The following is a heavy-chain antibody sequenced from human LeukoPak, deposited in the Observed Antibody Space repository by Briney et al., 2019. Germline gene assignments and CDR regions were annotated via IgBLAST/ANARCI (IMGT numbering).Heavy chain of an antibody. V-gene: IGHV4-59*01. J-gene: IGHJ4*02. CDR2: IYYSGST. CDR3: ARELGMVAAEH. CDR1: GGSISTYY. D-gene: IGHD6-13*01. Sequence: SETLSLTCSVSGGSISTYYWSWIRQPPGKGLDWIGYIYYSGSTNYNPSLKSRVTISLDTSKNQFSLKLNSVTAADTAVYYCARELGMVAAEHWGQGTLVTVSS.